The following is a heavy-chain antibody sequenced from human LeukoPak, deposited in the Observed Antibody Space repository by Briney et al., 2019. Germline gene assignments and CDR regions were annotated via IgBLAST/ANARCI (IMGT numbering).Heavy chain of an antibody. J-gene: IGHJ4*02. D-gene: IGHD2-15*01. CDR3: ARHYCSGASCYYFDY. CDR2: IYYSGST. CDR1: GGSINSYY. V-gene: IGHV4-59*13. Sequence: SETLSLTCTVSGGSINSYYWSWIRQSPGKGLEWIGYIYYSGSTDYNPSLKSRVTISVDSSKNQFSLKLTSVTAADTAVYFCARHYCSGASCYYFDYWGQGTQVTVSS.